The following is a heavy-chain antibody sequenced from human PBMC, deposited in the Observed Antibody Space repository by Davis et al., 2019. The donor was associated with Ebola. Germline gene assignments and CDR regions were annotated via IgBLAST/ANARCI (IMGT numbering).Heavy chain of an antibody. CDR2: ISWNSGSI. J-gene: IGHJ4*02. V-gene: IGHV3-9*01. D-gene: IGHD3-22*01. CDR3: AREPGLYYYDSSGYYLDY. Sequence: SLRLSCAASGFTFDDYAMHWVRQAPGKGLEWVSGISWNSGSIGYADSVKGRFTISRDNAKNSLYLQMNSLRAEDTAVYYCAREPGLYYYDSSGYYLDYWGQRTLVTVSS. CDR1: GFTFDDYA.